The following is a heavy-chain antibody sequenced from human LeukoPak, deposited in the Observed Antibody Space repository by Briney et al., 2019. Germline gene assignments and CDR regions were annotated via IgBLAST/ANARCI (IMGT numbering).Heavy chain of an antibody. Sequence: GGSLRLSCAASGFTFSSYSMNWVRQAPGKGLEWVAHINQDESEKSYVDSAKGRFTISRDNGKNSLYLQMSSLRVEDTGVYHCARGHYGLDVWGQGTTVTDSS. CDR1: GFTFSSYS. CDR3: ARGHYGLDV. J-gene: IGHJ6*02. CDR2: INQDESEK. V-gene: IGHV3-7*03.